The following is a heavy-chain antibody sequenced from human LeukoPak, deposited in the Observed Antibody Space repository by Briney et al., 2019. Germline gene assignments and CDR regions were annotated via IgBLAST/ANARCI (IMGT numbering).Heavy chain of an antibody. CDR3: ARDRPGVGRGCFGGDYGMDV. D-gene: IGHD3-10*01. CDR1: GHTFCTHW. CDR2: IKQDGNEK. V-gene: IGHV3-7*01. J-gene: IGHJ6*02. Sequence: PGGSLRLSCAASGHTFCTHWLSSVRQARGRGLEWVDNIKQDGNEKYYEDSVKGRFTITRDNAKNSLYLQMNSLRAEDTAVYYCARDRPGVGRGCFGGDYGMDVWGQGTTVTVSS.